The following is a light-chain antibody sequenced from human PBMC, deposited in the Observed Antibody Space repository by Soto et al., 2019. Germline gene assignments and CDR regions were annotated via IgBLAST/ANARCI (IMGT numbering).Light chain of an antibody. V-gene: IGLV1-40*01. CDR2: GNI. CDR3: QSYDSSLSGSGV. CDR1: SSNIGAGYD. J-gene: IGLJ1*01. Sequence: QSVLTQPPSVSGAPGQRVTLSCTGSSSNIGAGYDVHWYQQLPGTAPKLLIYGNINRPSGVPDRFSGSKSGTSASLAITGLQAEDEADYYCQSYDSSLSGSGVFGTGTKLTVL.